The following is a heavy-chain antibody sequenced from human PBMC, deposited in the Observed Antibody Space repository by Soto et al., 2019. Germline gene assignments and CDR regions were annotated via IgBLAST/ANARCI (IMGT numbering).Heavy chain of an antibody. J-gene: IGHJ6*02. CDR2: ISYDGSNK. Sequence: QLQLVESGGGVVQPGRSLRLSCAASGFTFSNYIMHWVRQAPGKGLEWVAFISYDGSNKDYADSVKGRITISRDNSKNTLYLQLSSLRPEDTAFYYCAGGDTYYAMGVWGQGTTVTVSS. CDR3: AGGDTYYAMGV. CDR1: GFTFSNYI. V-gene: IGHV3-30-3*01. D-gene: IGHD5-18*01.